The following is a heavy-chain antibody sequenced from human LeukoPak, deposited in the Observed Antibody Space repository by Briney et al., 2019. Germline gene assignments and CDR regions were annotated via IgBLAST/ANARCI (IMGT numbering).Heavy chain of an antibody. D-gene: IGHD3-22*01. CDR2: IYYSGST. Sequence: SETLSLTCTVSGGSIRSYYWSWIRQPPGKGLEWIGYIYYSGSTNYNPSLKSRVTISVDTSKNQFSLKLSSVTAADTAVYYCARHLITMIVVAPSAFDIWGQGTMVTVSS. V-gene: IGHV4-59*08. CDR3: ARHLITMIVVAPSAFDI. CDR1: GGSIRSYY. J-gene: IGHJ3*02.